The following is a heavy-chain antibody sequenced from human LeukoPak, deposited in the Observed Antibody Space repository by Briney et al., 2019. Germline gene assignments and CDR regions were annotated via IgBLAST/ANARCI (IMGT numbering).Heavy chain of an antibody. J-gene: IGHJ4*02. D-gene: IGHD6-19*01. CDR2: INTNNGNT. CDR1: GYTFANYG. Sequence: ASVKVSCKTSGYTFANYGISWVRQAPGQGLEWMGWINTNNGNTNYAQILQGRVTMTADTSTSTAYMELRSLRSDDTAVYYCAKVGYTSGWPSGDYWGQGTLVTVSS. V-gene: IGHV1-18*01. CDR3: AKVGYTSGWPSGDY.